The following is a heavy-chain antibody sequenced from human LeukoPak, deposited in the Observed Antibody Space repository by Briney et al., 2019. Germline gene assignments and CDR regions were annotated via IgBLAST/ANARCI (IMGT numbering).Heavy chain of an antibody. CDR2: ISWNSGSI. J-gene: IGHJ4*02. CDR3: AKVDSSGWYPPYYFDY. CDR1: GFTFDDYA. Sequence: PGGSLRLSCAASGFTFDDYAMHWVRQAPGKGLEWVSGISWNSGSIGYADSVKGRFTISRDNSKNTLYLQMNSLRAEDTAVYYCAKVDSSGWYPPYYFDYWGQGTLVTVSS. V-gene: IGHV3-9*01. D-gene: IGHD6-19*01.